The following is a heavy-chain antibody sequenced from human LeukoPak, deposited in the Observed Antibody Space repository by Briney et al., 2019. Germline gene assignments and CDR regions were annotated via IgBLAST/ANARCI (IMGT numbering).Heavy chain of an antibody. Sequence: SETLSLTCTVSGGSISSDRFYWTWVRQPAGKRPEWIGRIKSSNTNYNPSLKSRVNISVDTPTNQFSLKLSSLTAADTAVYCCARVPDWTYVPDYWGQGTLVTVSS. V-gene: IGHV4-61*02. J-gene: IGHJ4*02. CDR1: GGSISSDRFY. CDR3: ARVPDWTYVPDY. D-gene: IGHD3-16*01. CDR2: IKSSNT.